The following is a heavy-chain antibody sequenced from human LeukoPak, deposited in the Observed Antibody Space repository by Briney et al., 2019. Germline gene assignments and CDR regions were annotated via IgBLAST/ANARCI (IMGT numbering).Heavy chain of an antibody. V-gene: IGHV4-4*07. J-gene: IGHJ3*02. CDR3: ARANTALITDDAFDI. CDR2: IYTSGSA. D-gene: IGHD5-18*01. CDR1: GDSISSYY. Sequence: SETLSLTCPVSGDSISSYYWTWIRQPAGKGLEWVGHIYTSGSANYNPSLKSRVTISVDTSKNQFSLKLSSVTAADTAVYYCARANTALITDDAFDIWGQGTMVTVSS.